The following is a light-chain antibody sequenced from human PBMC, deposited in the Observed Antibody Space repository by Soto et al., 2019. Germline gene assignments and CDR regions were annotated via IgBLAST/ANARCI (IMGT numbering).Light chain of an antibody. CDR2: KAS. J-gene: IGKJ2*01. V-gene: IGKV1-5*03. CDR1: QSISNW. Sequence: DIQMTQSPSTLSASVGDIFTITCRASQSISNWLAWYQQKPGKAPKLLIYKASSLESGVPSRFSGSGSGTEFTLTISSLQPDDFATYYCQQYNSSFGQGTKVDIK. CDR3: QQYNSS.